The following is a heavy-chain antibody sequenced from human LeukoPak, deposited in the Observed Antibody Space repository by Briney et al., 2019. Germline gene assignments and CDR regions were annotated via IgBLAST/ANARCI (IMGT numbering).Heavy chain of an antibody. CDR3: AKDQRPTYHYDSSGSNFDY. CDR1: GFTFSSYA. Sequence: GGSLRLSCAASGFTFSSYAMSWVRQAPGKGLEWVSAISGSGGSTYYADSVKGRFTISRDNSKNTLYLQMNSLRAEDTAVYYCAKDQRPTYHYDSSGSNFDYWGQGTLVTVSS. J-gene: IGHJ4*02. V-gene: IGHV3-23*01. CDR2: ISGSGGST. D-gene: IGHD3-22*01.